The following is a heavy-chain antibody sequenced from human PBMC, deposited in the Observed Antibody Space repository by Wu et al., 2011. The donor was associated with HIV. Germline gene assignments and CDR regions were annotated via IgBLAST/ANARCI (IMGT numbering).Heavy chain of an antibody. CDR2: INPNNGDT. Sequence: QVQLVQSGTEVKKPGASVKVSCKASGYKFTGYFIHWVRQAPGQGLEWMASINPNNGDTEYEQNFQGRITLTRDPSISAAYIEINRVTIDDTATYFCARDGRASGWWSVPFDSWGPGSPGHRLL. CDR1: GYKFTGYF. V-gene: IGHV1-2*02. CDR3: ARDGRASGWWSVPFDS. J-gene: IGHJ4*02. D-gene: IGHD6-19*01.